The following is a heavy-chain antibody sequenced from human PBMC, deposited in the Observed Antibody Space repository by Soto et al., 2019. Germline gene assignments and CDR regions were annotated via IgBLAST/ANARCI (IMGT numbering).Heavy chain of an antibody. V-gene: IGHV4-34*01. D-gene: IGHD2-15*01. CDR3: AKNSSGGSGPYYYYYMDV. CDR1: GGSFSGYY. Sequence: SETLSLTCAVYGGSFSGYYWSWIRQPPGKGLEWIGEINHSGSTNYNPSLKSRVTISVDTSKNQFSLKLSSVTAADTAVYYCAKNSSGGSGPYYYYYMDVWGKGTTVTVSS. CDR2: INHSGST. J-gene: IGHJ6*03.